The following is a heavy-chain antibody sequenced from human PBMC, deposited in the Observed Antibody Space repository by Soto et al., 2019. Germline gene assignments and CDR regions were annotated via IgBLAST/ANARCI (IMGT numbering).Heavy chain of an antibody. J-gene: IGHJ4*02. Sequence: ASVKVSCKASGYTFTSYGISWVRQAPGQGLEWMGWISAYNGNTNYAQKLQGRVTMTTDTSTSTAYMELRSLRSDDTAVYYCAREADGYSSGWHLYYFDYWGQGTLVTVSS. CDR1: GYTFTSYG. CDR2: ISAYNGNT. D-gene: IGHD6-19*01. CDR3: AREADGYSSGWHLYYFDY. V-gene: IGHV1-18*04.